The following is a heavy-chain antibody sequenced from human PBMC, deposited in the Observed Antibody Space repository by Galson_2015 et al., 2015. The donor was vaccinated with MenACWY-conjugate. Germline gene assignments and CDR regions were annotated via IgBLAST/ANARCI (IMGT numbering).Heavy chain of an antibody. V-gene: IGHV4-39*01. Sequence: SEPLSLTCTVSGGSIRSHDLYCGWFRQPPGKGLEWIGNIHYSGGTYHNPSLKSRISTSVDTSKNQFSLNLASVTAADTATYYCGRRRPRDIGGGFDIWGQGTLVTVSS. CDR3: GRRRPRDIGGGFDI. D-gene: IGHD2-15*01. CDR1: GGSIRSHDLY. CDR2: IHYSGGT. J-gene: IGHJ3*02.